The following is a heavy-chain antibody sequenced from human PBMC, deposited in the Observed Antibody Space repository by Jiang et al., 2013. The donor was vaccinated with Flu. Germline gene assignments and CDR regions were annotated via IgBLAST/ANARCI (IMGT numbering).Heavy chain of an antibody. Sequence: YHSGSTNYNPSLKSRVTISVDKSKNQFSLKLSSVTAADTAVYYCAREDRALDSSGYSYYFDYWGQGTLVTVSS. CDR2: YHSGST. J-gene: IGHJ4*02. D-gene: IGHD3-22*01. CDR3: AREDRALDSSGYSYYFDY. V-gene: IGHV4-4*02.